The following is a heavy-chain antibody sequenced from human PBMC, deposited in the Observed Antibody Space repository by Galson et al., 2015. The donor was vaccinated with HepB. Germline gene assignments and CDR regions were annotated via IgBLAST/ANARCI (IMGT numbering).Heavy chain of an antibody. V-gene: IGHV6-1*01. CDR1: GDSVSSNSAA. Sequence: CAISGDSVSSNSAAWNWIRQSPSRGLEWLGRTYYRSKWYHDYAVSVRGRMTIDPDTSKNQFSLQLNSVTPEDTAVYYCARDQDSSSWFVRYFDCWGQGTLVTVSS. CDR3: ARDQDSSSWFVRYFDC. J-gene: IGHJ4*02. CDR2: TYYRSKWYH. D-gene: IGHD6-13*01.